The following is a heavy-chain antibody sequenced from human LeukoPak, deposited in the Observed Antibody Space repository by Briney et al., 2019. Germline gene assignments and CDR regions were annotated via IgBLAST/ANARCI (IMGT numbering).Heavy chain of an antibody. V-gene: IGHV4-4*07. D-gene: IGHD3-22*01. J-gene: IGHJ1*01. CDR2: IYTSGST. CDR1: GGSISSYY. CDR3: ARGLTDSSGYYGEYFQH. Sequence: SETLSLTCTVSGGSISSYYWSWIRQPAGKGVEWSGRIYTSGSTNYNPSLKSRVTMSVHPSKPQFSLKLSSVTAADTAVYYCARGLTDSSGYYGEYFQHWGQGTLVTVSS.